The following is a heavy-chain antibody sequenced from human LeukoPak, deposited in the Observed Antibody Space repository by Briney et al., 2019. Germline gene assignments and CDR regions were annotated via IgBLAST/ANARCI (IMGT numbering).Heavy chain of an antibody. CDR3: AKDRSSGYYYVFQH. V-gene: IGHV3-30*18. Sequence: GGSLRLSCAASGFTFSSYGTHWVRQAPGKGLEWVAVISYDGSNKYYADSVKGRFTISRDNSKNTLYLQMNSLRAEDTAVYYCAKDRSSGYYYVFQHWGQGTLVTVSS. CDR2: ISYDGSNK. D-gene: IGHD3-22*01. CDR1: GFTFSSYG. J-gene: IGHJ1*01.